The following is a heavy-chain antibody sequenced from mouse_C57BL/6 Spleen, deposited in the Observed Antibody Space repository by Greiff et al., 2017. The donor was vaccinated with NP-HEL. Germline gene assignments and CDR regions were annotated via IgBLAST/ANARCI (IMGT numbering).Heavy chain of an antibody. CDR2: ISGGGGNT. V-gene: IGHV5-9*01. D-gene: IGHD2-1*01. J-gene: IGHJ2*01. CDR3: ARQVWGGNYYFDY. CDR1: GFTFSSYT. Sequence: EVKLMESGGGLVKPGGSLKLSCAASGFTFSSYTMSWVRQTPEKRLEWVATISGGGGNTYYPDSVKGRFTISRDNAKNTLYLQMSSLRSEDTALYYCARQVWGGNYYFDYWGQGTTLTVSS.